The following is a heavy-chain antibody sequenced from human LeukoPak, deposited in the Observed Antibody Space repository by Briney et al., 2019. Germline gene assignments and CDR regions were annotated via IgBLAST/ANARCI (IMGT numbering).Heavy chain of an antibody. Sequence: SETLSLTCTVSGGSISSGSDYWSWIRQSAGKRLEWIGRYYTSGSTNYNPSLKSRVIISVDTSKNQFSLNLTSVTAADTAVYYCATTHISWYSSFDYWGQGTLVTVSS. CDR1: GGSISSGSDY. CDR2: YYTSGST. CDR3: ATTHISWYSSFDY. J-gene: IGHJ4*02. D-gene: IGHD6-13*01. V-gene: IGHV4-61*02.